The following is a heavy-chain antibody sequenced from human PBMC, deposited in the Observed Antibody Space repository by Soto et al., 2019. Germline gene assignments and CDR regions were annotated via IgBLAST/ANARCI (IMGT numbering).Heavy chain of an antibody. Sequence: SETLSLTCTVSGGSISSSSYYWGWIRQPPGKGLEWIGSIYYSGSTYYNPSLKSRVTISVDTSKNQFSLKLSSVTAADTAVYYCASSTPALTQVGYWGQGTLVTVSS. CDR1: GGSISSSSYY. J-gene: IGHJ4*02. D-gene: IGHD1-20*01. V-gene: IGHV4-39*01. CDR2: IYYSGST. CDR3: ASSTPALTQVGY.